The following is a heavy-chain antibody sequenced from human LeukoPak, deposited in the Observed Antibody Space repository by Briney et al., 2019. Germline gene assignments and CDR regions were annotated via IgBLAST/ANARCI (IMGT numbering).Heavy chain of an antibody. V-gene: IGHV4-59*01. Sequence: SETLSLTCTVSGGSISSYYWSWVRQPPGKGLEWIGYIYYSGSTNYNPSLKSRVTISVDTSKNQFSLKLSSVTAADTAVYYCARGGYYYGSGSYLYYYYMDVWGKGTTVTVSS. CDR1: GGSISSYY. J-gene: IGHJ6*03. D-gene: IGHD3-10*01. CDR3: ARGGYYYGSGSYLYYYYMDV. CDR2: IYYSGST.